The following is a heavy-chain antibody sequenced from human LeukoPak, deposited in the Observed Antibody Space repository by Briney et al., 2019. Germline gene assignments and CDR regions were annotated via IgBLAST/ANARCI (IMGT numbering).Heavy chain of an antibody. V-gene: IGHV4-4*07. CDR1: GGSISSYY. CDR3: AREVVGSYYGSGSYSGWFDP. Sequence: SETLSFTGTGSGGSISSYYWSWIRQPAGKGLEWIGRIYTSGSTNYNPSLKSRVTMSVDTSKNQFSLKLSSVTAADTAVYYCAREVVGSYYGSGSYSGWFDPWGQGTLVTVSS. CDR2: IYTSGST. D-gene: IGHD3-10*01. J-gene: IGHJ5*02.